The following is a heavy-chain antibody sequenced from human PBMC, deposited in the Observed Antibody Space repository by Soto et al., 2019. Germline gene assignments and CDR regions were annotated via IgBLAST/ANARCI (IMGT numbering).Heavy chain of an antibody. CDR1: GFTFSSYA. CDR3: TRDPYYYDSSGYRYYYYYGMDV. V-gene: IGHV3-30-3*01. J-gene: IGHJ6*02. CDR2: ISYDGSNK. Sequence: QVQLVESGGGVVQPGRSLRLSCAAPGFTFSSYAMHWVRQAPGKGLEWVAVISYDGSNKYYADSVKGRFTISRDNSKNTLKLQMNSLRDEDTAVYYCTRDPYYYDSSGYRYYYYYGMDVWGQGTTVTVSS. D-gene: IGHD3-22*01.